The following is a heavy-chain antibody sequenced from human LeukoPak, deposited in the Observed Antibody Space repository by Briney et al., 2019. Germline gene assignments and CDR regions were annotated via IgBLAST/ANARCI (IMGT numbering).Heavy chain of an antibody. CDR2: ISAYNGNT. Sequence: ASVKVSCKASGYTFTSYGISWVRQAPGQGLEWMGWISAYNGNTNYAQKLQGRVTMTTDTSTSTAYMELRSMRSDDTAVYYRARDNPLGVGDINFDYWGQGTLVTVSS. V-gene: IGHV1-18*01. D-gene: IGHD3-16*02. CDR1: GYTFTSYG. J-gene: IGHJ4*02. CDR3: ARDNPLGVGDINFDY.